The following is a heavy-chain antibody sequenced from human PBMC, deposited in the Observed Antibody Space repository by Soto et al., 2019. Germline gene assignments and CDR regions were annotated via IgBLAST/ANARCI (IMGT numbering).Heavy chain of an antibody. CDR3: AKDRVDVGAKGVNWFGP. V-gene: IGHV3-30*18. Sequence: QVQLVESGGGVVQPGRSLRLSCAASGFTFSSYGMHWVRQAPGKGLEWVAVISYDGSNKYYADSVKGRFTISRDNSKHTLYLQMNSLRAEDTAVYYCAKDRVDVGAKGVNWFGPWGQGTLVTVSS. D-gene: IGHD1-26*01. CDR1: GFTFSSYG. J-gene: IGHJ5*02. CDR2: ISYDGSNK.